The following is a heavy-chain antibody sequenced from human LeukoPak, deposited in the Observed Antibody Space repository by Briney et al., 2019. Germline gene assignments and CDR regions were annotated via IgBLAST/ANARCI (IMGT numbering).Heavy chain of an antibody. D-gene: IGHD2-21*02. J-gene: IGHJ4*02. V-gene: IGHV1-2*06. Sequence: ASVNVSCKASGYTFTGYYMHWVRQAPGQGLEWMGRINPNSGGTNYAQKFQGRVTMTRDTSISTAHMELSRLRSDDTAVYYCAREFLYCGGDCSPDYWGQGTLVTVSS. CDR3: AREFLYCGGDCSPDY. CDR1: GYTFTGYY. CDR2: INPNSGGT.